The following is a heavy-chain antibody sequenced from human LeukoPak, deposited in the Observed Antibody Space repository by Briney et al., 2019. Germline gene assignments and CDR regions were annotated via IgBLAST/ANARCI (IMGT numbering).Heavy chain of an antibody. Sequence: GASVKVSCKASGYTFTSYGISWVRQAPGQGLEWMGWISAYNGNTNYAQTLQGRVTMTTDTSTSTAYMELRSLRSDDTAVYYCARDRVGSSSWYGSRRYLAPDYWGQGTLVTVSS. D-gene: IGHD6-13*01. CDR1: GYTFTSYG. CDR3: ARDRVGSSSWYGSRRYLAPDY. J-gene: IGHJ4*02. CDR2: ISAYNGNT. V-gene: IGHV1-18*01.